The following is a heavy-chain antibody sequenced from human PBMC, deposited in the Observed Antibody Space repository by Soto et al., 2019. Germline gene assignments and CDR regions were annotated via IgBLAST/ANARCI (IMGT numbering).Heavy chain of an antibody. J-gene: IGHJ6*02. Sequence: GGSLRLSCAASGFTFSSYAMSWVRQAPGKGLEWVSAISGSGGSTYYADSVKGRFTISRDNSKNTLYLQMNSLRAEDTAVYYCRVSGYDYYYYYGMDVWGQGTTVTVSS. D-gene: IGHD5-12*01. CDR3: RVSGYDYYYYYGMDV. CDR1: GFTFSSYA. CDR2: ISGSGGST. V-gene: IGHV3-23*01.